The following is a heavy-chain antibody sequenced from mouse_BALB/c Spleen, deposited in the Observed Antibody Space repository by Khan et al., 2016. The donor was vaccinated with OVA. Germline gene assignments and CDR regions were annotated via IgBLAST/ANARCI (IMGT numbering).Heavy chain of an antibody. V-gene: IGHV1S81*02. Sequence: QVHVKQSGAELVKPGASVRLSCKASGYTFTSYYLYWVKQRPGQGLKWIGDINPSNGGTNFNEKFKSKATLTVDKSSSTAYMRLSSLTSEDSAVYYCTRSGYGTFAYWGQGTLVTVSA. CDR3: TRSGYGTFAY. D-gene: IGHD2-1*01. CDR1: GYTFTSYY. CDR2: INPSNGGT. J-gene: IGHJ3*01.